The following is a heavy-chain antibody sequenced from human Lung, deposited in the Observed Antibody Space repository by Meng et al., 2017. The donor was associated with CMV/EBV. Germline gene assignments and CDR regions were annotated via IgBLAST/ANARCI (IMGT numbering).Heavy chain of an antibody. Sequence: VHLVQSGSELNQPGASVKVSCRPSGYTFTSYAINWVRQAPGQGPDWMGWIDPNTGNPTYDQGFTGRFVFSLDTSVSTAYLQINSLRADDTAVYYCARDSPLDGYSLLDYWGQGTLVTVSS. CDR3: ARDSPLDGYSLLDY. D-gene: IGHD5-24*01. CDR2: IDPNTGNP. J-gene: IGHJ4*02. CDR1: GYTFTSYA. V-gene: IGHV7-4-1*02.